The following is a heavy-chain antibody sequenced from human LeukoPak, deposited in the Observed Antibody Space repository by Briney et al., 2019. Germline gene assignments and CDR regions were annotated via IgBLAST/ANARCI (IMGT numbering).Heavy chain of an antibody. V-gene: IGHV3-53*01. CDR2: IYSGGSI. CDR1: RFTPSSNY. J-gene: IGHJ4*02. D-gene: IGHD5-18*01. CDR3: ASGKETSMAQGY. Sequence: GGSLRLSCAVSRFTPSSNYMTCVRQAPGKRLEWVSVIYSGGSIYYADSVKGRFTISRDISKNTVDLQLNSLRAEDTAVYYCASGKETSMAQGYWGQGTLVTVSS.